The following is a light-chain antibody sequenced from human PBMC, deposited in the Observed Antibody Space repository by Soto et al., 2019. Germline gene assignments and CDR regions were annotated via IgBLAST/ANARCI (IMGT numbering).Light chain of an antibody. J-gene: IGKJ1*01. CDR2: KAS. CDR3: QQYNDNWT. Sequence: DSQMTQSPSTLSASVGDRVTITCRASQSISSWLAWYQQKPGTAPKLLIYKASTLQTGVPSRFSGSGSGTEFTLTISSPQPDDFATYYCQQYNDNWTFGQGTKVDIK. CDR1: QSISSW. V-gene: IGKV1-5*03.